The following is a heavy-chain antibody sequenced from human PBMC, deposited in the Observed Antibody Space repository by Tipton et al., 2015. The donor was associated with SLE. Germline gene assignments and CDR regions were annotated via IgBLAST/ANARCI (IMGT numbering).Heavy chain of an antibody. Sequence: TLSLTCNVSGDSISTGYYYWGWIRQPPGKGLEWIGSVYYSGSTYYNPSLKSRVTISVDTSKNQFSLKLSSVTVADTAVYYCARCREYSSLYYFDYWGQGTLVTVSS. D-gene: IGHD6-6*01. CDR3: ARCREYSSLYYFDY. J-gene: IGHJ4*02. CDR2: VYYSGST. V-gene: IGHV4-39*01. CDR1: GDSISTGYYY.